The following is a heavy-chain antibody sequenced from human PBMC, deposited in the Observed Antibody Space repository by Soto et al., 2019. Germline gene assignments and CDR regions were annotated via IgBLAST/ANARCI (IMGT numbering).Heavy chain of an antibody. CDR1: GFTFSSYT. Sequence: EVQLVESGGGLVKPGGSLRLSCAASGFTFSSYTMHWVRQAPGKGLEWVSSITSTSSYIYDTDSLKGRFTISRDNAQNSLYLQMDSLGPGDTAVYYCARDGARDRGDKGFDYWGQGTLVTVSS. D-gene: IGHD2-21*02. V-gene: IGHV3-21*01. CDR2: ITSTSSYI. J-gene: IGHJ4*02. CDR3: ARDGARDRGDKGFDY.